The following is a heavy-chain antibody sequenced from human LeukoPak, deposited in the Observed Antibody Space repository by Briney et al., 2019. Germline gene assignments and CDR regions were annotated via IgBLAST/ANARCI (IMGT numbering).Heavy chain of an antibody. CDR3: ARSPSIAVAGTGDWFDP. CDR2: INPSGGST. J-gene: IGHJ5*02. Sequence: PQASVKVSCKASGYTFTSYYMHWVRQAPGQGLEWMGIINPSGGSTSYAQKFQGRVTMTRDTSTSTVHMELSSLRSEDTAVYYCARSPSIAVAGTGDWFDPWGQGTLVTVSS. CDR1: GYTFTSYY. V-gene: IGHV1-46*01. D-gene: IGHD6-19*01.